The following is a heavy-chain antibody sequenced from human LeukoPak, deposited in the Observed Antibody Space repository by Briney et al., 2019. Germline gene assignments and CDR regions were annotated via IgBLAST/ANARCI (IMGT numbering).Heavy chain of an antibody. CDR2: IWYDGSKT. CDR3: ASRRYGGNPDY. V-gene: IGHV3-33*03. Sequence: GGSLRLSCAASGFTFSVYGMHWVRQAPGKGLEWVAVIWYDGSKTYYTHSVKGRFTISRDNAKNSLYLQMNSLRAEDTAVYYCASRRYGGNPDYWGQGTLVTVSS. D-gene: IGHD4-23*01. CDR1: GFTFSVYG. J-gene: IGHJ4*02.